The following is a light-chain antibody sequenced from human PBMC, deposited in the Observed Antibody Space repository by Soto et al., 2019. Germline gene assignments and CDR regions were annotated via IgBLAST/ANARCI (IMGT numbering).Light chain of an antibody. Sequence: EIVMTQSPATLSVSPGDRPTLSCRASQSISANLAWYQQKPGQTPRLLIYGASTRASGVPAKFSGSGSGTEFTLTISSLQSEDFAVYYCQQYNNLPRTFGQGTKVEIK. CDR3: QQYNNLPRT. CDR2: GAS. J-gene: IGKJ1*01. CDR1: QSISAN. V-gene: IGKV3-15*01.